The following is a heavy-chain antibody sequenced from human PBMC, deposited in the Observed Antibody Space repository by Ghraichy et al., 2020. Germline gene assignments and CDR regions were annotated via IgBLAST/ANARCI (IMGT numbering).Heavy chain of an antibody. V-gene: IGHV4-59*01. J-gene: IGHJ6*02. Sequence: SQTLSLTCTVSGGSISSYYWSWIRQPPGKGLEWIGHIDYSGSTNYNPSLKSRVTISVDTSKNQFSLKLSSVTAADTAVYYFARDPYDILTGYPTNGMDVWGQGSTVTVSS. CDR1: GGSISSYY. CDR2: IDYSGST. D-gene: IGHD3-9*01. CDR3: ARDPYDILTGYPTNGMDV.